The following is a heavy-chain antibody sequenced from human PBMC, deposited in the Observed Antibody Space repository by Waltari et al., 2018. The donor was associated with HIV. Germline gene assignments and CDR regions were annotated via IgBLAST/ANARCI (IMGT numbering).Heavy chain of an antibody. D-gene: IGHD3-3*01. Sequence: QVQLVESGGGVVQPGRSLRLSCAASGFTVSRYAMHWVRQAPGKGLEWMAVISYDGSNKYYADSVKGRFTISRDNSKNTLYLQMNSLRVEDTAVYYCARGKNWSGYKFDYWGQGTLVTVSS. CDR3: ARGKNWSGYKFDY. V-gene: IGHV3-30*04. CDR2: ISYDGSNK. J-gene: IGHJ4*02. CDR1: GFTVSRYA.